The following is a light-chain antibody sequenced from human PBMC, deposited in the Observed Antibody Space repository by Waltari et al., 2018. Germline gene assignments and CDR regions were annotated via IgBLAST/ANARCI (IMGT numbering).Light chain of an antibody. CDR3: QKYGTRPAT. Sequence: EIVLTQSPGTLPLSPGEIATLSCRASESIGRTLAWYQQKPGQPPRLLVYDASSRATGIPGRFSGSGSGTDFSLTISRLEPEDFAVYYCQKYGTRPATFGQGTKVEIK. CDR1: ESIGRT. V-gene: IGKV3-20*01. CDR2: DAS. J-gene: IGKJ1*01.